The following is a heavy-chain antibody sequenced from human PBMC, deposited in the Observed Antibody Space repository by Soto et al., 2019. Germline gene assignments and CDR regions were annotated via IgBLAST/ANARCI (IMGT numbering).Heavy chain of an antibody. CDR3: ARDRGWYLDL. V-gene: IGHV1-3*05. Sequence: QVQLVQSGAEEKKPGASVKVSCMASGFTFTPYAIHWVRQAPGQGLEWMGWINAGNGNTKYSQKFQGRVTITRDTSASTAYMELSSLRSEDTAEYYCARDRGWYLDLWGRVALVRVSS. J-gene: IGHJ2*01. CDR2: INAGNGNT. CDR1: GFTFTPYA.